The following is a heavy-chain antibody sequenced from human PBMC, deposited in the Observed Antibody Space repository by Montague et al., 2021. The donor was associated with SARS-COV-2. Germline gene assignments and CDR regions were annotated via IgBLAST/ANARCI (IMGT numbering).Heavy chain of an antibody. D-gene: IGHD3-10*01. V-gene: IGHV4-34*01. Sequence: SETLSLTCAVHGGSFSTYSWNWIRQPPGKGPEWIGEIHHGGSTNYNPSLKSRVTISADTSKNQFSLKLTSVAAADTAVYYCARLGDGVVPSPILGVGPYYSYYYMDDWGKGTTVTVSS. J-gene: IGHJ6*03. CDR3: ARLGDGVVPSPILGVGPYYSYYYMDD. CDR1: GGSFSTYS. CDR2: IHHGGST.